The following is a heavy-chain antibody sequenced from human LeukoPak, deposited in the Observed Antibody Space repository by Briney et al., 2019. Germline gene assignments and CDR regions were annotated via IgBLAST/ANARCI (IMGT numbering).Heavy chain of an antibody. D-gene: IGHD4-17*01. CDR1: GYTFTGYY. CDR3: ARDVHGDYGSGWFDP. V-gene: IGHV1-69*05. J-gene: IGHJ5*02. Sequence: SVKVSCKASGYTFTGYYMHWVRQAPGQGLEWLGGIMPLFGTAGYAQKFQGRVTITKDESTRTVYLELTSLTSDDTAVYYCARDVHGDYGSGWFDPWGQGTLVSVSS. CDR2: IMPLFGTA.